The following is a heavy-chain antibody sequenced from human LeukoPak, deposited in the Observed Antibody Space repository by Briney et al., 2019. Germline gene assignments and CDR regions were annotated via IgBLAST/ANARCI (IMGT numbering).Heavy chain of an antibody. CDR3: ARLIHSSSWYYFDY. Sequence: SETLSLTCTVSGGSLSSYYWSWIRQPAGKGLEWIGRIYTSGSTTYNPSLKSRVTMSVDTSKNQFSLKLSSVPAADTAVYYCARLIHSSSWYYFDYWGQGTLVTVSS. D-gene: IGHD6-13*01. CDR2: IYTSGST. V-gene: IGHV4-4*07. CDR1: GGSLSSYY. J-gene: IGHJ4*02.